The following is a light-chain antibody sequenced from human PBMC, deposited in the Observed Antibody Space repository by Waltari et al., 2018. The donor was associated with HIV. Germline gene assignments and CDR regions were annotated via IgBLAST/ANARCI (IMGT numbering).Light chain of an antibody. CDR1: QNIHNP. Sequence: DIQMTQSPSSLSASVGDSVTIHCWASQNIHNPYNSYQQKPGKAPKLLNYAAYSLHTGVPTKFSGSGSRTDFTLTSNSLQPEDFATYFWQQSYTTPRTFGQGTKVEIK. V-gene: IGKV1-39*01. CDR2: AAY. J-gene: IGKJ1*01. CDR3: QQSYTTPRT.